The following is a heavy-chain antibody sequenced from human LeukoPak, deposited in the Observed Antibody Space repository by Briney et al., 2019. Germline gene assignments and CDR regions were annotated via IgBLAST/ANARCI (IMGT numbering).Heavy chain of an antibody. J-gene: IGHJ6*03. CDR1: GFTLTNYA. Sequence: GGSLRLSCAASGFTLTNYAMSWVRQAPGKGLEWVSAISNGGGTTYYADSVKGRFTISRDNTKNTLYLQMNSLTAEDTALYYCAKGGRVGDPYYYYMDVWGKGSTVTVSS. CDR3: AKGGRVGDPYYYYMDV. D-gene: IGHD3-16*01. V-gene: IGHV3-23*01. CDR2: ISNGGGTT.